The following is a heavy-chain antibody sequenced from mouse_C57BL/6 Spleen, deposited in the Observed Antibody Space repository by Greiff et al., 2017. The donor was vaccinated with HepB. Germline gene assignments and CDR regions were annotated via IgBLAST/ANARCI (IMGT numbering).Heavy chain of an antibody. CDR1: GYTFTDYY. CDR2: INPNNGGT. V-gene: IGHV1-26*01. CDR3: ARALYSSDV. J-gene: IGHJ1*03. D-gene: IGHD1-1*01. Sequence: EVQLQQSGPELVKPGASVKISCKASGYTFTDYYMNWVKQSHGKSLEWIGDINPNNGGTSYNQKFKGKATLTVDKSSSTAYMELRSLTSEDSAVYYCARALYSSDVWGTGTTVTVSS.